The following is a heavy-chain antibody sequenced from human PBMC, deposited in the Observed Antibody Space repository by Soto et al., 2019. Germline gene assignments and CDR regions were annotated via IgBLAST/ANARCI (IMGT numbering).Heavy chain of an antibody. CDR2: ISYDGSNK. Sequence: GESLKISCAASGFTFSSYAMHWVRQAPGKGLEWVAVISYDGSNKYYADSVKGRFTISRDNSKNTLYLQMNSLRAEDTAVYYCARDRLDYYDSSGRFDYWGQGTLVTVSS. CDR3: ARDRLDYYDSSGRFDY. D-gene: IGHD3-22*01. J-gene: IGHJ4*02. CDR1: GFTFSSYA. V-gene: IGHV3-30*04.